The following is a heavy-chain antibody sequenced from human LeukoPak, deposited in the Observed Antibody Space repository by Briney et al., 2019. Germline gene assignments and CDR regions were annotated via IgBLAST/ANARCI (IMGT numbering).Heavy chain of an antibody. J-gene: IGHJ4*02. D-gene: IGHD3-22*01. CDR2: MKQDGSEK. CDR3: ARSMHYSDRSGYFYFDY. CDR1: GFICISYW. V-gene: IGHV3-7*01. Sequence: GGSLRLSCAASGFICISYWMSWVRQAPGKGMEWVANMKQDGSEKYYVDSVKGRFTISRDNAKNSLYLQMNSLRGEDTAVYYCARSMHYSDRSGYFYFDYWGQGTLVTVSS.